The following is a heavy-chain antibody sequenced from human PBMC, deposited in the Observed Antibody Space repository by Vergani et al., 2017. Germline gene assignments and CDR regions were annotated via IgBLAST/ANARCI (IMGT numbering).Heavy chain of an antibody. CDR3: ARDXLLRYSYYYYGMDV. D-gene: IGHD3-9*01. Sequence: EVQLVESGGGVVRPGGSLRLSCAASGFTFDDYGMSWVRQAPGKGLEWVSGINWNGGSTGYADSVKGRFTISRDNAKNSLYLQMNSLRAEDTALYYCARDXLLRYSYYYYGMDVWGQGTTVTVSS. J-gene: IGHJ6*02. CDR1: GFTFDDYG. V-gene: IGHV3-20*04. CDR2: INWNGGST.